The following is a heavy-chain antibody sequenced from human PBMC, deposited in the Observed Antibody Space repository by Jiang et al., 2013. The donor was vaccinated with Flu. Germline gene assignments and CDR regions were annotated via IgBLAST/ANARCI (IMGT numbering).Heavy chain of an antibody. V-gene: IGHV4-39*01. Sequence: GLVKPSETLSLTCTVSGASFSSNDYYWGWVRQPPGKGLDWIGSIYYTGSTYYQPSLKSRVTISVDTSKDQFSLKLSSVTAADTAVYYCARQTYRSKCLDYWGQGILVTVSS. CDR3: ARQTYRSKCLDY. D-gene: IGHD6-13*01. J-gene: IGHJ4*02. CDR1: GASFSSNDYY. CDR2: IYYTGST.